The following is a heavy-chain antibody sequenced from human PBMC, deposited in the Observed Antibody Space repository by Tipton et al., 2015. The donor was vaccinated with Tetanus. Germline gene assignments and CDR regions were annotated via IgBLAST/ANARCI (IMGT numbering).Heavy chain of an antibody. CDR2: INHDGRS. D-gene: IGHD2-21*02. J-gene: IGHJ6*02. CDR1: GGSFGHYY. V-gene: IGHV4-34*01. CDR3: ARDRGVTSPFGSYYYGMDV. Sequence: TLSLTCVVYGGSFGHYYWTWIRQPPGKGLEWIGEINHDGRSTYTPSLKSRVTMLVDTSKKQFSLKLSSVTAADTAVYYCARDRGVTSPFGSYYYGMDVWGQGTTVTVS.